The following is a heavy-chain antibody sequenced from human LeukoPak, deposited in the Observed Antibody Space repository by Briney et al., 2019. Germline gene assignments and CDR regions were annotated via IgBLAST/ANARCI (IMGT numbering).Heavy chain of an antibody. Sequence: GGSLRLSCAASGFTFDDNGMSWVRQAPGKGLEWVSGLSWNGGTTGYADSVKGRFTVSRDNAKNFLYLQMNSLRAEDTALYYCATHSYYYGSGSYPHYLDYWGQGTLVTVSS. D-gene: IGHD3-10*01. V-gene: IGHV3-20*04. CDR2: LSWNGGTT. J-gene: IGHJ4*02. CDR1: GFTFDDNG. CDR3: ATHSYYYGSGSYPHYLDY.